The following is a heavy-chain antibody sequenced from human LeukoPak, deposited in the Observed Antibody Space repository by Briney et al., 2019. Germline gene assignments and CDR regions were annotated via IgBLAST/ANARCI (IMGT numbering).Heavy chain of an antibody. CDR3: AREYSSSSGRTFDY. D-gene: IGHD6-6*01. J-gene: IGHJ4*02. V-gene: IGHV4-4*07. CDR1: GGSISSYY. CDR2: ISTTGST. Sequence: SETLSLTCTVSGGSISSYYRNWIRQPAGKGLEWIGPISTTGSTNYNPSLKSRLTMSVDTSKNQFSLRLSSVSAADTAVYYCAREYSSSSGRTFDYWGQGTLVTVSS.